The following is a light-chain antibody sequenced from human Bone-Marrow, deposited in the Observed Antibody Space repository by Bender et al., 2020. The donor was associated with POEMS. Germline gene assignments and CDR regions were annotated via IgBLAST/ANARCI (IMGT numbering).Light chain of an antibody. Sequence: AARITCGGHNIGSKSVHWYQQKPGQAPVMVVYDDTNRPSGSPERFSGSNSGNTATLTISSVEAGDEADYYCQVWDSSSDSVIFGAGTKVTVL. CDR3: QVWDSSSDSVI. CDR1: NIGSKS. V-gene: IGLV3-21*02. J-gene: IGLJ2*01. CDR2: DDT.